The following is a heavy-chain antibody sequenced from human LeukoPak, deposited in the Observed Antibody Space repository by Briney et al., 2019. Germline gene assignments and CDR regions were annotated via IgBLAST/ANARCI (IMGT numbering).Heavy chain of an antibody. J-gene: IGHJ3*02. D-gene: IGHD1-26*01. Sequence: PSETLSLTSDVSAYSISSGYYWGWIRQPPGKGLEFVGSMYHSGSTYYNPYLKSRVTISVDTSKNQFSLKLSSVTAADTAVYYCARHGGSNHIQRTFDIWGQGTMVTVSS. CDR3: ARHGGSNHIQRTFDI. CDR1: AYSISSGYY. CDR2: MYHSGST. V-gene: IGHV4-38-2*01.